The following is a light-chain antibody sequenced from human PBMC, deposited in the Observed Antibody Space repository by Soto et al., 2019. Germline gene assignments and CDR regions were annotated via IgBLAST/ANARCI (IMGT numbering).Light chain of an antibody. Sequence: DIQMTQSPSSLSASVGDRVTITCRASQDIYISLNWYQHQPGKAPKLLIYDASNLEVGVPSRFSGRGSGTEFTFTISSLQPEDIATYYCQQYDDLPGGTFGQGTKLEI. V-gene: IGKV1-33*01. CDR2: DAS. CDR1: QDIYIS. CDR3: QQYDDLPGGT. J-gene: IGKJ2*02.